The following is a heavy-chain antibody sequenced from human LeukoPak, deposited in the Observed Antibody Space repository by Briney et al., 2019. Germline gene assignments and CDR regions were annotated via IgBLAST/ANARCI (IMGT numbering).Heavy chain of an antibody. CDR1: GGSISSYY. J-gene: IGHJ4*02. CDR3: ASGYSSGWYVY. D-gene: IGHD6-19*01. V-gene: IGHV4-59*01. Sequence: SETLSLTCTVSGGSISSYYWSWIRQPPGKGLEWIGYIYYSGGTNYNPSLKSRVTISVDTSKNQFSLKLSSVTAADTAVYYCASGYSSGWYVYWGQGTLVTVSS. CDR2: IYYSGGT.